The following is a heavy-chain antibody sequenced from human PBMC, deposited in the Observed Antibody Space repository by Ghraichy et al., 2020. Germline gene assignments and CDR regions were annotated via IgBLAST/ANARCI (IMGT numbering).Heavy chain of an antibody. V-gene: IGHV4-38-2*02. J-gene: IGHJ6*03. CDR3: ARVSGIRPYYYYMDV. D-gene: IGHD6-25*01. Sequence: LNISCTVSGYSISSGYYWGWIQQPPGKGLEWIGSIYHSGSTYYNPSLKSRVTISVDTSKNQFSLKLSSVTAADTAVYYCARVSGIRPYYYYMDVWGKGTTVTVSS. CDR1: GYSISSGYY. CDR2: IYHSGST.